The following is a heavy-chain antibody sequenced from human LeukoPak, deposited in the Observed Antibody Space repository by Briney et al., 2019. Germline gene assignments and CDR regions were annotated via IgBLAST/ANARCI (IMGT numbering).Heavy chain of an antibody. Sequence: ASETLSLTCAVYGGSFSGYYWSWIRQPPGKGLEWIGEINHSGSTKYNPSLKSRVTISIDTSKNQFSLEVSSVTAADTAVYYCARGQKYYYDSSGYGPNDYWGQGTLVTVSS. D-gene: IGHD3-22*01. J-gene: IGHJ4*02. CDR2: INHSGST. CDR1: GGSFSGYY. CDR3: ARGQKYYYDSSGYGPNDY. V-gene: IGHV4-34*01.